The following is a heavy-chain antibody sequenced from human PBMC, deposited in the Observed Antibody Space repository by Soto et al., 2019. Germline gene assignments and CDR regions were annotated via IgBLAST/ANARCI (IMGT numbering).Heavy chain of an antibody. D-gene: IGHD1-1*01. CDR3: VKAGTMAGTGTTPRSFDI. CDR2: IWYDGSKK. Sequence: GGSLRLSCVASGFTFSSFGMHWVRQAPGKGLEWVAVIWYDGSKKYYADSVKGRFTISRDNSKNTLYLQMNSLRAEDTAVYYCVKAGTMAGTGTTPRSFDIWGRGTMVTVSS. CDR1: GFTFSSFG. J-gene: IGHJ3*02. V-gene: IGHV3-33*06.